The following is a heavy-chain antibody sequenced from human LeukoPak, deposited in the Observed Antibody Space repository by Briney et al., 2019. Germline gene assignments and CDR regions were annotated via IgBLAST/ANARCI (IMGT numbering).Heavy chain of an antibody. CDR3: ARVAMVRGPDGWYWFDP. D-gene: IGHD3-10*01. J-gene: IGHJ5*02. V-gene: IGHV4-34*01. CDR1: GGSFSGYY. CDR2: INHSGST. Sequence: SETLSLTCAVYGGSFSGYYWSWIRQPPGKGLEWIGEINHSGSTNYNPSLKSRVTISVDTSKNQFSLKLSSVTAADTAVYYCARVAMVRGPDGWYWFDPWGQRTLVTVSS.